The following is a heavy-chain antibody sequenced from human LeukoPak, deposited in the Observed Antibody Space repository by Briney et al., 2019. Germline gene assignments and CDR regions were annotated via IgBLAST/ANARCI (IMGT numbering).Heavy chain of an antibody. D-gene: IGHD3-10*01. CDR3: TRVYYTSGSYRSPFDY. CDR2: IRSKAYGGTS. V-gene: IGHV3-49*03. Sequence: GGSLRLSCTVSGFTFGDYAMNWFRQAPGKGLEWVAFIRSKAYGGTSECAASLKGRFTISRDDSKSIAYLQMNSLKTEDTAVYYCTRVYYTSGSYRSPFDYWGQGTLVTVSS. CDR1: GFTFGDYA. J-gene: IGHJ4*02.